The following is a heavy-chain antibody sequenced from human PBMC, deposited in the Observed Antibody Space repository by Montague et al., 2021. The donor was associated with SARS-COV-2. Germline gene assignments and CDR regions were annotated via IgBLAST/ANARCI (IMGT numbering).Heavy chain of an antibody. CDR1: GGSLNNYF. CDR3: ARVDSSGPGEY. CDR2: ISDSGST. J-gene: IGHJ4*02. Sequence: SETLSITCTVSGGSLNNYFWGWIWQPPGKGLEWVGYISDSGSTKYNPSLQSRVTISVDTARNQFSLKLLSVTAADTAFYYCARVDSSGPGEYWGQGILVSVSS. D-gene: IGHD3-22*01. V-gene: IGHV4-59*08.